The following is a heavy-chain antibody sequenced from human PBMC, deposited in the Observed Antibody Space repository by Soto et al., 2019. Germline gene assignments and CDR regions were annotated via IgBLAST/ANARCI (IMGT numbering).Heavy chain of an antibody. CDR3: ARVLYYDILTGYNWFDP. J-gene: IGHJ5*02. D-gene: IGHD3-9*01. CDR2: ISAYNGNT. V-gene: IGHV1-18*04. CDR1: GYTFTSYG. Sequence: GASVKVSCKASGYTFTSYGTSWVRQAPGQGLEWMGWISAYNGNTNYAQKLQGRVTTTTDTSTSTAYMELRSLRSDDTAVYYCARVLYYDILTGYNWFDPWGQGTLVTVSS.